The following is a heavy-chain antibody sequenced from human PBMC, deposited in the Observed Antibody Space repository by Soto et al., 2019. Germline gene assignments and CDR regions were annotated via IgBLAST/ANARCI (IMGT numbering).Heavy chain of an antibody. Sequence: GXSVKVSCKASGCSFTGNSMHWVRQAPGQGLEWMXWINHXNSGTNYAKKXXGWVIMTXXKSVSTAYMDLNRMKSDDTAVYYWVIQRSGVVYWGQGTLVTVSS. CDR2: INHXNSGT. J-gene: IGHJ4*02. V-gene: IGHV1-2*04. CDR3: VIQRSGVVY. CDR1: GCSFTGNS. D-gene: IGHD2-15*01.